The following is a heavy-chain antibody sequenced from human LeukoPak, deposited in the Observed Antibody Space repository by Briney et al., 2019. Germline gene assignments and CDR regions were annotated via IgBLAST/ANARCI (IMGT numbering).Heavy chain of an antibody. D-gene: IGHD3-9*01. Sequence: PGGSLRLSCAASGFTFSSYSMNWVRQAPGKGLEWVSYISSSSSTIYYADSVKGRFTISRDNAKNSLYLQMNSLRAEDTAVYYCARSRWSGHYDILTGSWFDPWGQGTLVTVSS. V-gene: IGHV3-48*01. CDR2: ISSSSSTI. CDR1: GFTFSSYS. J-gene: IGHJ5*02. CDR3: ARSRWSGHYDILTGSWFDP.